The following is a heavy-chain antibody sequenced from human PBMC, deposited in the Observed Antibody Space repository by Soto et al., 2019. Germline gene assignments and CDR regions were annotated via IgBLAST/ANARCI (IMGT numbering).Heavy chain of an antibody. CDR1: AFSFTSYD. Sequence: PGGSLRLSCAGAAFSFTSYDMHWVRQGTGKGLEWVSVIGTAGDAYYSDSVKGRFTISRESDKSSVYLQMNSLRAEDTAVYYCARGMLSGAGGYNYYYYGMDVWGPGTTVTVSS. CDR2: IGTAGDA. V-gene: IGHV3-13*01. D-gene: IGHD3-10*01. J-gene: IGHJ6*02. CDR3: ARGMLSGAGGYNYYYYGMDV.